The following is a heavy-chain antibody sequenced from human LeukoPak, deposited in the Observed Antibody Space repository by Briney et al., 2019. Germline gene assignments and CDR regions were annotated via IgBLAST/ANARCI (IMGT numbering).Heavy chain of an antibody. J-gene: IGHJ4*02. V-gene: IGHV4-34*01. CDR2: INHSGGT. CDR3: ARGSRWTRKYYFDF. D-gene: IGHD5-24*01. Sequence: SETLSLTCAVYGGSLSGYYWSWIRQPPGKGLEWIGEINHSGGTNYNPSPKTRVTISVDTSKNQFSLKLSSVTAADTAIYYCARGSRWTRKYYFDFWGQGTLVTVSS. CDR1: GGSLSGYY.